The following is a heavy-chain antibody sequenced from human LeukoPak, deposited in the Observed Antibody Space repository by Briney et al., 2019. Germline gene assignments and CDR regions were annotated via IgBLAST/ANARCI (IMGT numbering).Heavy chain of an antibody. CDR3: ARDLGGAVTPPYYFDY. V-gene: IGHV1-18*01. CDR2: INAYNGNT. CDR1: GYTFTSYG. J-gene: IGHJ4*02. Sequence: ASVKVSCKASGYTFTSYGIIWVRQAPGQGLEWMGWINAYNGNTNYAQKLQGRATVTTDTSTSTAYMELRSLRSDDTAVYYCARDLGGAVTPPYYFDYWGQGTLVTVSS. D-gene: IGHD4-4*01.